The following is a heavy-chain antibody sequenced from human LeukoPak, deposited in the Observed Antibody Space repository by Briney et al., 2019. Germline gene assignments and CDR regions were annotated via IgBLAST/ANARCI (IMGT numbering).Heavy chain of an antibody. CDR1: GFTVSRNY. Sequence: PGGSLRLSCAASGFTVSRNYMTWVRQAPGKGLEWVSVIYSDGDTYYVDSVKGRFTISRDNSKNTLYLQMNSLRAEDTAVYYCARGPWASFDYLGQGTLVTVSS. CDR3: ARGPWASFDY. CDR2: IYSDGDT. V-gene: IGHV3-66*01. D-gene: IGHD3-16*01. J-gene: IGHJ4*02.